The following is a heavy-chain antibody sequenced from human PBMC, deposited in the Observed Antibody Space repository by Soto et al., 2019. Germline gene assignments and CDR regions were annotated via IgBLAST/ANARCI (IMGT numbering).Heavy chain of an antibody. CDR1: GFAFSSYA. CDR3: AKDLDPIVVVTAPDY. V-gene: IGHV3-23*01. D-gene: IGHD2-21*02. CDR2: ISGSGGST. J-gene: IGHJ4*02. Sequence: EVQLLESGGGLVQPGGSLRLSCAASGFAFSSYAMSWVRQAPGKGLEWVSGISGSGGSTYHADSVKGRFTISRDNFKNTVYLQMNSLRAEDTAVYYCAKDLDPIVVVTAPDYWGQGTLVIVSS.